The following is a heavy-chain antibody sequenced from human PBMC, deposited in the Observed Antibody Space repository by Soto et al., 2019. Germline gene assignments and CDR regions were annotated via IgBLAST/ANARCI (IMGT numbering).Heavy chain of an antibody. V-gene: IGHV4-38-2*02. CDR3: ARDAGTYRYYFDY. Sequence: PSETLSLTCAVSGYSIRDGYFWAWIRQPPGEGLERIGTIYHSGNTFYNPSLRGRVTMSLDTSNNHYSLSLRSLTAADTAVYYCARDAGTYRYYFDYWGQGXLVTVYS. J-gene: IGHJ4*02. CDR2: IYHSGNT. CDR1: GYSIRDGYF.